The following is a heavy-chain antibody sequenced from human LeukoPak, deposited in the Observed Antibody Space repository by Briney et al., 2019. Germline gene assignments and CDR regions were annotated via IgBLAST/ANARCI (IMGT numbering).Heavy chain of an antibody. CDR2: IFHSGST. CDR3: ASDDPLGSGWGYHVY. V-gene: IGHV4-38-2*02. D-gene: IGHD6-19*01. Sequence: SETLSLTCTVSGYSISSGCFWGWIRQPPGKGLEWIGSIFHSGSTYYNPSLKSRVTISVDTSKNQFSLKLTSVTAADTAVYYCASDDPLGSGWGYHVYWGQGTLVTVSS. CDR1: GYSISSGCF. J-gene: IGHJ4*02.